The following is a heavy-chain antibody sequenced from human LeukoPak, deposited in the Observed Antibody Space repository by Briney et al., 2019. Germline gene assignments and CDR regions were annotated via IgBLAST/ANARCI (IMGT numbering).Heavy chain of an antibody. Sequence: ASVKVSCKASGYTFTSYGISWVRQAPGQGLEWMGWISAYNGDTNYAQKLQGRVTMTTDTSTSTAYMELRSLRSDDTAVYYCARVLGPYCSSTSCYSGDWSDPWGQGTLVTVSS. V-gene: IGHV1-18*01. CDR1: GYTFTSYG. J-gene: IGHJ5*02. CDR2: ISAYNGDT. CDR3: ARVLGPYCSSTSCYSGDWSDP. D-gene: IGHD2-2*01.